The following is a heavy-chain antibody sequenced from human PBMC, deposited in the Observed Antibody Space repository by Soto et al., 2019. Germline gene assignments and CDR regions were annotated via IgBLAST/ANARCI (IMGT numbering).Heavy chain of an antibody. V-gene: IGHV5-51*01. D-gene: IGHD2-8*01. Sequence: PGESLKISCKGSGYSFTSYWIGWLRQMPGKGLEWMGIIYPGDSDTRYSPSFQGQVTISADKSISTAYLQWSSLKASDTAMYYCARGPYGKPAGSDYYGMDVWGQGTTVTVSS. J-gene: IGHJ6*02. CDR2: IYPGDSDT. CDR1: GYSFTSYW. CDR3: ARGPYGKPAGSDYYGMDV.